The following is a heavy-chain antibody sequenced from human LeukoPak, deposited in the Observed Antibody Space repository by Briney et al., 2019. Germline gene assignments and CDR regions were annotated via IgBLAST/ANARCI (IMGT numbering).Heavy chain of an antibody. CDR3: TKPDGYGLIRI. D-gene: IGHD3-10*01. CDR1: GDSITGSY. Sequence: PSETLSLTCSVSGDSITGSYGGWIRQPPGKGREWIGNIYYTGKTYSNSSLKSRVTISQDTPQNQFSLKVTAMSAPDPAAHYVTKPDGYGLIRICGRGTMVTVSS. V-gene: IGHV4-39*07. J-gene: IGHJ3*02. CDR2: IYYTGKT.